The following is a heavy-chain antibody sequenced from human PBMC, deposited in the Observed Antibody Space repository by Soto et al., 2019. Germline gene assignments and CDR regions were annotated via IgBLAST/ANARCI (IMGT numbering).Heavy chain of an antibody. CDR3: SIFFVATIDALDI. V-gene: IGHV3-11*01. CDR1: GFTFSDYY. D-gene: IGHD5-12*01. CDR2: ISSSGSTI. J-gene: IGHJ3*02. Sequence: QVQLVESGGGLVKPGGSLRLSCAASGFTFSDYYMSWIRQAPGKGLEWVLYISSSGSTIYYADSVKGRFTISRDNAKNSLYLQMNSLRAEDTAVYYCSIFFVATIDALDIWGQGTMVTVSS.